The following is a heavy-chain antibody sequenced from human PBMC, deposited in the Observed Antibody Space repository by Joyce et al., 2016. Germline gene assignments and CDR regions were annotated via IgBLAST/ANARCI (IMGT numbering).Heavy chain of an antibody. CDR1: GFTFSNYG. Sequence: QVQLVESGGGVVQPGRSLRLSCAASGFTFSNYGMHWVRQAPGKGLEWVAVISYDGCNKYYVDSVKGRFTISRDNSKNTLYLQMNSLRPEDTAVYYCARALGWDSNSCHDYWGQGTLVTVSS. CDR3: ARALGWDSNSCHDY. V-gene: IGHV3-30*03. D-gene: IGHD6-13*01. CDR2: ISYDGCNK. J-gene: IGHJ4*02.